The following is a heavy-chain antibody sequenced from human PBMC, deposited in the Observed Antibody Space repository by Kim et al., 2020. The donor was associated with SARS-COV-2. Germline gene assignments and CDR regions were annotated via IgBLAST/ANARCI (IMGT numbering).Heavy chain of an antibody. J-gene: IGHJ6*02. CDR2: ISWNSGSI. CDR1: GFTFDDYA. Sequence: GGSLRLSCAASGFTFDDYAMHWVRQAPGKGLEWVSGISWNSGSIGYADSVKGRFTISRDNAKNSLYLQMNSLRAEDTALYYCAKDVENIYYYYGMDVWGQGTTVTVSS. CDR3: AKDVENIYYYYGMDV. V-gene: IGHV3-9*01.